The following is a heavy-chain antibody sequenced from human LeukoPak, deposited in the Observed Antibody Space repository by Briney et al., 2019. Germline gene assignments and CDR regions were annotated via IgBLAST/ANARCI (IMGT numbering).Heavy chain of an antibody. CDR1: GFTFSSYA. D-gene: IGHD6-13*01. CDR2: ISCDGSNK. Sequence: GGSLRLSCVASGFTFSSYAMHWVRQAPGKGLEWVAVISCDGSNKYYADSVKGRFTISRDNSKNTLYLQMNSLRAEDTAVYYCARDRVLSSSWQGNGYYYGMDVWGKGTTVTVSS. J-gene: IGHJ6*04. CDR3: ARDRVLSSSWQGNGYYYGMDV. V-gene: IGHV3-30*04.